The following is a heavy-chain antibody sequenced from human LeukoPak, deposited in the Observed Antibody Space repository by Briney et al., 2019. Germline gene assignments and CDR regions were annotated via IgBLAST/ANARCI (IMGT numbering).Heavy chain of an antibody. CDR3: AKGPRGYSYGYGDY. V-gene: IGHV3-15*01. J-gene: IGHJ4*02. CDR2: IRSKTDGGTT. Sequence: PGGSLRLSCAASGFTFRDAWMTWVRQAPGKGLEWVGRIRSKTDGGTTDYAVSVQGRFTISRDDSKNTLYLQMSSLKTEDTAVYYCAKGPRGYSYGYGDYWGQGTLVTVSS. D-gene: IGHD5-18*01. CDR1: GFTFRDAW.